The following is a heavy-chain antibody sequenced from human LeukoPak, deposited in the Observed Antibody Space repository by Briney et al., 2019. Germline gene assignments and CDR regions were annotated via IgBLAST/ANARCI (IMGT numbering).Heavy chain of an antibody. V-gene: IGHV3-33*01. CDR2: IWYDGSNK. CDR3: ARGYTVTTLHFDY. Sequence: PGGSLRLSCAASGFTFSSYGMHWVRQAPGKGLEWVAVIWYDGSNKYYADSVKGRFTISRDNSKNTLYLQMNSLRAEDTAVYYCARGYTVTTLHFDYWGQGTLVTVSS. D-gene: IGHD4-17*01. CDR1: GFTFSSYG. J-gene: IGHJ4*02.